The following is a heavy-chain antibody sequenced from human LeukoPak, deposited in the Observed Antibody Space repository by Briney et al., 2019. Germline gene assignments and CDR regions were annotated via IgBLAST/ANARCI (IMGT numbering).Heavy chain of an antibody. V-gene: IGHV3-9*01. CDR2: ISWNSGSI. D-gene: IGHD3-3*01. CDR3: ARSSGVGGDGIILEWLLPFDY. Sequence: EPGGSLRLSCAASGFTFDDYAMHWVRQAPGKGLEWVSGISWNSGSIGYADSVKGRFTISRDNSKNTLYLQMNSLRAEDTAVYYCARSSGVGGDGIILEWLLPFDYWGQGTLVTVSS. CDR1: GFTFDDYA. J-gene: IGHJ4*02.